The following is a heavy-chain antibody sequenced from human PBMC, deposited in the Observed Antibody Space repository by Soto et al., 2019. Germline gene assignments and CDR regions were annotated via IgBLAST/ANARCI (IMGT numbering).Heavy chain of an antibody. V-gene: IGHV1-18*01. Sequence: QVPLVQSGAEVKKPGASVKVSCKTSGYTFTTYGVSWVRQAPGLGLEWMGWISGYNGNTNSAPKFQGRVSMTTDTSTSTAYMELRSLRSDDTAVYYCASDELAYCSGDNCEHYFDYWGQGTLVTVSS. CDR1: GYTFTTYG. CDR2: ISGYNGNT. D-gene: IGHD2-15*01. CDR3: ASDELAYCSGDNCEHYFDY. J-gene: IGHJ4*02.